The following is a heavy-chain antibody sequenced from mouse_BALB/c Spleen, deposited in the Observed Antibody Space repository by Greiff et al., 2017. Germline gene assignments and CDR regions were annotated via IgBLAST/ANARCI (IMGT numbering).Heavy chain of an antibody. D-gene: IGHD2-4*01. Sequence: QVQLQQPGAELVKPGASVKLSCKASGYTFTSYGMHWVKQRPGQGLEWIGEINPSNGRTNYNDKFKSKATLTVDKSSSTAYMKLSSLTSEDSAVYYCARKGIYYDYDERVWFAYWGQGTLVTVSA. V-gene: IGHV1S81*02. CDR1: GYTFTSYG. CDR3: ARKGIYYDYDERVWFAY. CDR2: INPSNGRT. J-gene: IGHJ3*01.